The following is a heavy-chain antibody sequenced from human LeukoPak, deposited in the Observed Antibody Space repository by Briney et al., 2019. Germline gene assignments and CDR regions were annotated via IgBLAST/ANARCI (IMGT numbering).Heavy chain of an antibody. J-gene: IGHJ6*02. V-gene: IGHV3-23*01. Sequence: GGSLRLSCAASGFTFNSYAMSWVRQAPGKGLEWVSASSGIGGSTDYADSVKGRFTISRDNFKNTLYLQMNSLRAEDTAVYYCAKVGFDSGYDYYYYYAMDVWGQGTTVTVSS. CDR2: SSGIGGST. CDR3: AKVGFDSGYDYYYYYAMDV. CDR1: GFTFNSYA. D-gene: IGHD5-12*01.